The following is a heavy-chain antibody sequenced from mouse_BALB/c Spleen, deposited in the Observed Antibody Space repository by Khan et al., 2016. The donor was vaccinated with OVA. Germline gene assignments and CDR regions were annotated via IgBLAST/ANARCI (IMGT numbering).Heavy chain of an antibody. V-gene: IGHV1S127*01. CDR2: IDPSKSET. Sequence: QVQLKQSGPELVRPGASVKMSCKASGYTFTSFWIHWVKQRPGQDLEWIGMIDPSKSETRLNQKFKDKATLNVDKSSNTAHMQLSRLTSEGSAVYYGARGGYGSPFAYWGQGTLVTVSA. D-gene: IGHD1-1*01. CDR1: GYTFTSFW. J-gene: IGHJ3*01. CDR3: ARGGYGSPFAY.